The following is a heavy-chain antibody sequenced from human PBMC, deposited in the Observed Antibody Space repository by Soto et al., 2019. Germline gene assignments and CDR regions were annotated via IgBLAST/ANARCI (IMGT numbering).Heavy chain of an antibody. D-gene: IGHD3-22*01. CDR3: ARGRQVVVITDYYYYGMDV. Sequence: SETLSLTCAVYGGPFSGYYWSWIRQPPGKGLEWIGEINHSGSTNYNPSLKSRVTISVDTSKNQFSLKLSSVTAADTAVYYCARGRQVVVITDYYYYGMDVWGQGTTVTVSS. V-gene: IGHV4-34*01. J-gene: IGHJ6*02. CDR2: INHSGST. CDR1: GGPFSGYY.